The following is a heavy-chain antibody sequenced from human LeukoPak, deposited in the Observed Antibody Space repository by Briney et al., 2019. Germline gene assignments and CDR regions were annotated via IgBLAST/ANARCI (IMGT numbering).Heavy chain of an antibody. Sequence: SETLSLTCAVYGGSFSGYYWSWIRQPPGKGLEWIGEINHSGSTNYNPSLKSRVTISVDTSKNQFSLKLSSVTAADTAVYYCARVGDLDSRGYYYDYWGQGTLVTVSS. CDR1: GGSFSGYY. CDR2: INHSGST. J-gene: IGHJ4*02. CDR3: ARVGDLDSRGYYYDY. D-gene: IGHD3-22*01. V-gene: IGHV4-34*01.